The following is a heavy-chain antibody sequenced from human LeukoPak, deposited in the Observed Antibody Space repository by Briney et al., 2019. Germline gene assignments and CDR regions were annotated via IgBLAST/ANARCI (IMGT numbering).Heavy chain of an antibody. Sequence: GGSLRLSCAASGFTFSIYSINWVRQAPRKGLEWVSYISSSSSTILYADSVKGRFTISRDNAKNSLYLQMNSLRDEDTAVYYCARDTSYAFDIWGQGTMVTVSS. J-gene: IGHJ3*02. CDR2: ISSSSSTI. V-gene: IGHV3-48*02. CDR1: GFTFSIYS. CDR3: ARDTSYAFDI.